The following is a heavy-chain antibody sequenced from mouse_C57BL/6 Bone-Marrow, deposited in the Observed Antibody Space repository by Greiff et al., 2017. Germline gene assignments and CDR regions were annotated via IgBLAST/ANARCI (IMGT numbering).Heavy chain of an antibody. CDR1: GFSLTSYG. J-gene: IGHJ4*01. CDR2: IWSGGST. CDR3: AKIAYYAMDY. V-gene: IGHV2-4*01. Sequence: VQVVESGPGLVQPSQSLSITCTVSGFSLTSYGVHWVRQPPGKGLEWLGVIWSGGSTDYNAAFISRLSISKDNSKSQVFFKMNSLQADDTAIYYCAKIAYYAMDYWGQGTSVTVSS.